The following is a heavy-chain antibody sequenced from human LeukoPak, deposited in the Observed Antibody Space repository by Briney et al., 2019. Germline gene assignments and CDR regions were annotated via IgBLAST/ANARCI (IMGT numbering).Heavy chain of an antibody. CDR2: INPNSGGT. V-gene: IGHV1-2*02. D-gene: IGHD2-2*01. CDR1: GYTFTGYY. CDR3: ARGRYCSSTSCYFDP. Sequence: ASVKVSCQASGYTFTGYYMHWVRQAPGQGLEWMGWINPNSGGTNYAQKFQGGVTMTRDTSISTAFMELSRLRYDDTAVYYCARGRYCSSTSCYFDPWGQGTLVTVSS. J-gene: IGHJ5*02.